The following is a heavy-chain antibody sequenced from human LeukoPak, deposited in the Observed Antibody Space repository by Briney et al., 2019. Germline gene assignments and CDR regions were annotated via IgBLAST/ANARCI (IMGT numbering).Heavy chain of an antibody. CDR2: IYSGGST. V-gene: IGHV3-53*01. D-gene: IGHD3-22*01. CDR1: GFTVSSNY. Sequence: GGSLGLYCAASGFTVSSNYMSWVRQAPGKGLEWVSVIYSGGSTYYADSVKGRFTISRDNSKNTLYLQMNSLRAEDTAVYYCARETYYYDSSGYYDYWGQGTLVTVSS. J-gene: IGHJ4*02. CDR3: ARETYYYDSSGYYDY.